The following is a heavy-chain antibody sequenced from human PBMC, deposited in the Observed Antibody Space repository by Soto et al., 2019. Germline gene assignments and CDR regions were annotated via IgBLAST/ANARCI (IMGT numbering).Heavy chain of an antibody. V-gene: IGHV4-34*01. CDR1: GGSFSGYY. Sequence: SETLSLTCAVYGGSFSGYYWSWIRQPPGKGLEWIGEINHSGSTNYNPSLKSRVTISVDTSKNQFSLKLSSVTAADTAVYYCARAWVAAAGTTFDYWAREPWSPSPQ. CDR2: INHSGST. J-gene: IGHJ4*02. CDR3: ARAWVAAAGTTFDY. D-gene: IGHD6-13*01.